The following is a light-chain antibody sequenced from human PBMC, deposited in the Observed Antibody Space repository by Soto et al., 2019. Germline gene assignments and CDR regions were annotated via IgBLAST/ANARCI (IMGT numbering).Light chain of an antibody. CDR1: SSDLGGYNY. CDR3: SSYTSSSTVV. J-gene: IGLJ2*01. Sequence: QSALIQPASVSGSPGQSITISCTGTSSDLGGYNYVSWYQQLPGKAPKLMIYQVSNRPSGVSNRFSGSKSGNTASLTISRLQAEDEADYYCSSYTSSSTVVFGGGTKLTVL. CDR2: QVS. V-gene: IGLV2-14*01.